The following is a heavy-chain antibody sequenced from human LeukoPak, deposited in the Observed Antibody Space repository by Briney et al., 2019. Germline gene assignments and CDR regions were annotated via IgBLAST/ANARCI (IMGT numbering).Heavy chain of an antibody. V-gene: IGHV3-11*01. D-gene: IGHD1-26*01. CDR3: ARGGAQGMDV. CDR2: ISGVACDI. J-gene: IGHJ6*02. Sequence: GGSLRLSCAASGFTFSDYYMTWIRQAPGKGLEWVSYISGVACDIYYGDSVKGRFTISRDNAKNSVYLQMNSLRPDDTAVYYCARGGAQGMDVWGHGTTVTVSS. CDR1: GFTFSDYY.